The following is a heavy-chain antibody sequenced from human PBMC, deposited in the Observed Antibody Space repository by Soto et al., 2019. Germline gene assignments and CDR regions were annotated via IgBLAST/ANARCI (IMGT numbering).Heavy chain of an antibody. V-gene: IGHV4-39*01. CDR3: ARHTRTGIAVAGTSYYFDY. Sequence: TSETLSLTCTVSGGSISSSSYYWGWIRQPPGKGLEWIGSIYYSGSTYYNPSLKSRVTISVDTSKNQFSLKLSSVTAADTAVYYCARHTRTGIAVAGTSYYFDYWGQGTLVTVSS. CDR1: GGSISSSSYY. CDR2: IYYSGST. J-gene: IGHJ4*02. D-gene: IGHD6-19*01.